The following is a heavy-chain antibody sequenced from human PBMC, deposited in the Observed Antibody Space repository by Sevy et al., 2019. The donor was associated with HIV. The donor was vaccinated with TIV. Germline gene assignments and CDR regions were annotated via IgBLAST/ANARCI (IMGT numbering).Heavy chain of an antibody. J-gene: IGHJ4*02. CDR1: GFTFDDYG. Sequence: GGSLRLSCAASGFTFDDYGMTWVRQAPGKGLEWVSGINWNGGNTGYADSVKGRFTISIDNAKNSLYLQMNSLRAEDTALYHCARRIRYDSSGYGFYFDHWGQGTLVTVSS. CDR3: ARRIRYDSSGYGFYFDH. V-gene: IGHV3-20*01. CDR2: INWNGGNT. D-gene: IGHD3-22*01.